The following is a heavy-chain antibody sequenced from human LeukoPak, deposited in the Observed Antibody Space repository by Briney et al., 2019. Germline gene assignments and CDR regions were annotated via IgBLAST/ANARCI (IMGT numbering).Heavy chain of an antibody. Sequence: GGSLRLSCAASGFTFSRYWMYWVRQVPGKGLVSVSRISSDGRTTTYADSVKGRFTVSRDNAKNTLYLQMNSLRAEDTAVYYCARAPYYYGPVDYWGQGTLVTVSS. J-gene: IGHJ4*02. V-gene: IGHV3-74*03. CDR1: GFTFSRYW. D-gene: IGHD3-10*01. CDR2: ISSDGRTT. CDR3: ARAPYYYGPVDY.